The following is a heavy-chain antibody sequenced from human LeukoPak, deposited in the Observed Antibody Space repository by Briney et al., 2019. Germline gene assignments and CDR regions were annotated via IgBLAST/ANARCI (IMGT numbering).Heavy chain of an antibody. D-gene: IGHD6-6*01. CDR1: GGTFSSYA. V-gene: IGHV1-69*13. J-gene: IGHJ3*02. CDR3: ARDRSSFSYAFDI. CDR2: TIPIFGTA. Sequence: GASVKVSCKASGGTFSSYAISWVRQAPGQGLEWMGGTIPIFGTANYAQKFQGRVTITADESTSTAYMELSSLRSEDTAVYYCARDRSSFSYAFDIWGQGTMVTVSS.